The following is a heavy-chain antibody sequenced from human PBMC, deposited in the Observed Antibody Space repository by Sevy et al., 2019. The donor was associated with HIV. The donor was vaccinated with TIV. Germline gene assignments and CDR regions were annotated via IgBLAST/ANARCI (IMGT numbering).Heavy chain of an antibody. J-gene: IGHJ1*01. Sequence: GGSLRLSCAASGFTFSSYAMSWVRQAPGKGLEWVSTISGSDGGTYYADSVKGRFTISRDNCKNPLYLQINSLRAEDTAAYYCALAVAGTAEYFQHWGQGTLVTVSS. V-gene: IGHV3-23*01. CDR1: GFTFSSYA. CDR3: ALAVAGTAEYFQH. D-gene: IGHD6-19*01. CDR2: ISGSDGGT.